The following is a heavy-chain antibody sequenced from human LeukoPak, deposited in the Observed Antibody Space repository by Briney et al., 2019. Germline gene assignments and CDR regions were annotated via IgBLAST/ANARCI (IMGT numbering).Heavy chain of an antibody. CDR1: GGSIISYY. J-gene: IGHJ5*02. V-gene: IGHV4-59*08. CDR2: IYYSGST. D-gene: IGHD2-8*02. CDR3: ARVGSVALRCFDP. Sequence: SETLSLTCTVSGGSIISYYWSWIRQPPGKGLEWIGYIYYSGSTNYNPSLKSRVTFSVDTSKNQVSLKVSSVTAADTAVYYCARVGSVALRCFDPWGQGTVVTVSS.